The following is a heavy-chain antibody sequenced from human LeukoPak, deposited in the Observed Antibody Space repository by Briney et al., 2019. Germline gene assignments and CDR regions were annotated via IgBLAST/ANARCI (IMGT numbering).Heavy chain of an antibody. V-gene: IGHV3-48*04. CDR3: ARPLRESGYFYFDY. Sequence: PGGSLRLSCAASGFTLDSYSMSWVRQAPGKGLEWVSYITSGSSTIYYPDSVKGRFTISRYNAKNSLYLQMNSLRAEDTAIYYCARPLRESGYFYFDYWGQGTLVTVSS. CDR2: ITSGSSTI. D-gene: IGHD3-3*01. CDR1: GFTLDSYS. J-gene: IGHJ4*02.